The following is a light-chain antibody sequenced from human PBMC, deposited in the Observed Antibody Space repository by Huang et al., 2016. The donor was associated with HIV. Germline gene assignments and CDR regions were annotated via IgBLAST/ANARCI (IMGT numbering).Light chain of an antibody. CDR2: GTS. Sequence: EVVMTQSPATLSVSPGERVTLSCRASQSVSSNLAWYQQKPGQPPRLLIYGTSTRATGSPARFSGSGSGTEFTLTISSLQSEDFAVYYCHQYNNWYPYTFGQGTKLEIK. CDR1: QSVSSN. J-gene: IGKJ2*01. CDR3: HQYNNWYPYT. V-gene: IGKV3-15*01.